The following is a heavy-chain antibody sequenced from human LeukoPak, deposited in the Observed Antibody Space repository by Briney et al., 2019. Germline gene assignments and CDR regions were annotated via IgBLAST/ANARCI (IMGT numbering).Heavy chain of an antibody. V-gene: IGHV3-48*02. CDR3: ARDSSDFWSGYQNWFDP. D-gene: IGHD3-3*01. CDR2: ISSSTSTI. Sequence: HAGGSLRLSCAASGFAFSSYSMNWVRQAPGKGLEWLSYISSSTSTIYYADSVKGRFTISRDNAKNSLYLQMNSLRDEDTALYYCARDSSDFWSGYQNWFDPWGQGTLVTVSS. CDR1: GFAFSSYS. J-gene: IGHJ5*02.